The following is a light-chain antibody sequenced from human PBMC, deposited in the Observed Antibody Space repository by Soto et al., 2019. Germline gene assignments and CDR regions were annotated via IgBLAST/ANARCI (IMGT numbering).Light chain of an antibody. CDR2: GAS. V-gene: IGKV1-39*01. Sequence: DIQITQSPSSLSASVGDRVTITCRTSQNIIKYLNWYQQKPGKAPKFLIYGASTLQTGVPSRLSGGGSGTDFTLTISSLQPEDFATYYCQQTYTTPYTFGQGTKLDI. CDR1: QNIIKY. J-gene: IGKJ2*01. CDR3: QQTYTTPYT.